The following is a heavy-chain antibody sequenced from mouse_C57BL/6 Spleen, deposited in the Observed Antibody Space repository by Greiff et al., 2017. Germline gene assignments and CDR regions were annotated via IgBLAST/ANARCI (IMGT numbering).Heavy chain of an antibody. D-gene: IGHD2-5*01. Sequence: VQLQQPGAELVKPGASVKLSCTASGYTFTSYWMPWVKQRPGQGLEWIGMIHPNSGSTNYNEKFKSKATLTVDKSSSTAYMQLSSLTSEDSAVYYCARYCSNYVFAYWGQGTLVTVSA. CDR2: IHPNSGST. V-gene: IGHV1-64*01. CDR3: ARYCSNYVFAY. CDR1: GYTFTSYW. J-gene: IGHJ3*01.